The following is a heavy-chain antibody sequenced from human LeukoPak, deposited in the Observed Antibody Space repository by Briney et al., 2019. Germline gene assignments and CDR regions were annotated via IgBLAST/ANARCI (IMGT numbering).Heavy chain of an antibody. V-gene: IGHV4-38-2*02. D-gene: IGHD1-26*01. Sequence: SETLSLTCTVSGYSISSGYYWGWIRQPPGKGLEWIGSIYHSGSTYYNPSLKSRVTISVDTSKNQFSLKLSSVTAADTAVYYCARGAKVGATYSYYYYYYMDVWGKGTTVTISS. J-gene: IGHJ6*03. CDR2: IYHSGST. CDR3: ARGAKVGATYSYYYYYYMDV. CDR1: GYSISSGYY.